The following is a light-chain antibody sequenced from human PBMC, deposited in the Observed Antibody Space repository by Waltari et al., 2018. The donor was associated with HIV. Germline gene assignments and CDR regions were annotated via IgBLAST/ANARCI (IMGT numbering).Light chain of an antibody. J-gene: IGLJ2*01. CDR3: LLSYGGPRV. Sequence: QAVVTQEPSLTVSPGGTVTLTCGSSTGAVTSGHSPYWFQQRPGQAPRTLIHDTSNKHSWTPARFSGSLRGGKAARTLSGAQPEDEAEYYCLLSYGGPRVFGGGTKLTVL. CDR1: TGAVTSGHS. V-gene: IGLV7-46*01. CDR2: DTS.